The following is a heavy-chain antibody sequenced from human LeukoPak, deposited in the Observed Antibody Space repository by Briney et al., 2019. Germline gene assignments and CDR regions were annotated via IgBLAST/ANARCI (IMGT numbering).Heavy chain of an antibody. CDR1: GFTFNNYA. CDR2: ISGNGGTT. J-gene: IGHJ4*02. D-gene: IGHD3-3*01. CDR3: ARDQYDTWSRRGNFDS. V-gene: IGHV3-23*01. Sequence: GGSLRLSCAASGFTFNNYAMNWVRQAPGKGLEWVSVISGNGGTTYYADSVKGRFTISRDSSKNTLYLQMNSLRAEDTAVYYCARDQYDTWSRRGNFDSWGQGTLVIVSS.